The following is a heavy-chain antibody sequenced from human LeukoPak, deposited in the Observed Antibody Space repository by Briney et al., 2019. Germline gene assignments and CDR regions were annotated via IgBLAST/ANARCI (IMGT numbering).Heavy chain of an antibody. CDR2: IYYSGST. D-gene: IGHD6-19*01. J-gene: IGHJ5*02. CDR1: GFTFDDYG. Sequence: GSLRLSCAASGFTFDDYGMSWIRQPPGKGLEWIGYIYYSGSTNYNPSLKSRVTISVDTSKNQFSLKLSSVTAADTAVYYCARLVAVADTGDWFDPWGQGTLVTVSS. V-gene: IGHV4-59*01. CDR3: ARLVAVADTGDWFDP.